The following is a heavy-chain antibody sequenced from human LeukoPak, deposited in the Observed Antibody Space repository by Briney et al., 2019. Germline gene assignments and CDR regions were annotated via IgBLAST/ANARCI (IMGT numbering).Heavy chain of an antibody. CDR3: AKDWGINWFDP. J-gene: IGHJ5*02. D-gene: IGHD3-16*01. Sequence: GGSLRLSCAASGFTFTNYWMSWVRQAPGKGLELVANIKQDRSEKYYVDSVKGRFTISRDNAKNSLYLQMNSLRAEDTAVYYCAKDWGINWFDPWGQGTLVTVSS. CDR2: IKQDRSEK. V-gene: IGHV3-7*01. CDR1: GFTFTNYW.